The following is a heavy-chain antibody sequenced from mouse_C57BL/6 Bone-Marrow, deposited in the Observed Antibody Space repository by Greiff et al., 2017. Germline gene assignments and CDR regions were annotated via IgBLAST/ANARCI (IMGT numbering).Heavy chain of an antibody. CDR2: IDPSDSDT. D-gene: IGHD2-4*01. CDR1: GYTFTSYW. V-gene: IGHV1-69*01. CDR3: ARNDYDRFAY. J-gene: IGHJ3*01. Sequence: VQLQQPGAELVMPGASVKLSCKASGYTFTSYWMHWVKQRPGQGLEWIGEIDPSDSDTNYNQKFKGKSTLTVDKSSSTAYMQLSSLTSEDSAVYYCARNDYDRFAYWGQGTLVTVSA.